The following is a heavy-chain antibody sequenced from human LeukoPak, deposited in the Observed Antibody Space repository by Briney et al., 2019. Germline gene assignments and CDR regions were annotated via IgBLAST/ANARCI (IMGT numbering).Heavy chain of an antibody. Sequence: GGSLRLSCAASGFTFSSYGMHWVRQAPGKGLEWVACIRYDGSNKYYADSVKGRFTISRDNSKNTLYLQMNSLRAEDTAVYYCAKVSQYQLLRSEYFQHWGQGTLVTVSS. J-gene: IGHJ1*01. CDR1: GFTFSSYG. CDR2: IRYDGSNK. CDR3: AKVSQYQLLRSEYFQH. D-gene: IGHD2-2*01. V-gene: IGHV3-30*02.